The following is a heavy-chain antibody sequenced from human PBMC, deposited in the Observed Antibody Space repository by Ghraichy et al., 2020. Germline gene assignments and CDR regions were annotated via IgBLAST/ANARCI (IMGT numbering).Heavy chain of an antibody. CDR3: ASLRYSGSYYNY. J-gene: IGHJ4*02. V-gene: IGHV4-34*01. CDR2: INQSVGT. D-gene: IGHD1-26*01. Sequence: SETLSLTCAVYGGSFSGYSWSWIRQPPGKGLEWIGEINQSVGTNYNPSLKSRVTISVDTSKNQISLKLTSVTAADTAVYYCASLRYSGSYYNYWGRGTLVTVSS. CDR1: GGSFSGYS.